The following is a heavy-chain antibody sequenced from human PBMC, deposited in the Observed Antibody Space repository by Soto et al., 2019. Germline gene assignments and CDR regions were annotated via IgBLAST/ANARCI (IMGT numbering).Heavy chain of an antibody. V-gene: IGHV4-61*01. CDR2: IYYSGST. Sequence: LSLTCTVSGGSVSSGSYYWSWIRQPPGKGLEWIGYIYYSGSTNYNPSLKSRVTISVDTSKNQFSLKLSSVTAADTAVYYCARDRVLVNKAHDSSGYYYYYYGMDVWGQGTTVTVSS. CDR3: ARDRVLVNKAHDSSGYYYYYYGMDV. J-gene: IGHJ6*02. CDR1: GGSVSSGSYY. D-gene: IGHD3-22*01.